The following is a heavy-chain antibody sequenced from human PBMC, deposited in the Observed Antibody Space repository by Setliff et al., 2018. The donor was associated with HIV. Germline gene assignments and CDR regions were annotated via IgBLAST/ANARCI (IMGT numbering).Heavy chain of an antibody. CDR1: GGSITGYY. CDR2: IYYSGNT. V-gene: IGHV4-59*01. J-gene: IGHJ4*02. CDR3: AKDRYYDSSGSPFDY. D-gene: IGHD3-22*01. Sequence: SETLSLTCTVSGGSITGYYWSWIRQPPGKGLEWIGWIYYSGNTRYNPSLKSRFTISRDNSKNTLYLQMNSLRAEDTAVYYCAKDRYYDSSGSPFDYWGQGTLVTVSS.